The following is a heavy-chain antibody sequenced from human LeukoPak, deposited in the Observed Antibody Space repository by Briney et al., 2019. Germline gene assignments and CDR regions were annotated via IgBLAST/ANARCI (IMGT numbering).Heavy chain of an antibody. J-gene: IGHJ2*01. D-gene: IGHD2-15*01. Sequence: SETLSLTCTVSGGSISSYYWSWIRQPPGKGLEWLGYIYYSGSTNYNPSLKSRVTISVDTSKNQFSLKLSSVTAADTAVYYCARRVVRCSGGSCQYWYFDLWGRGTLVTVSS. CDR1: GGSISSYY. CDR2: IYYSGST. CDR3: ARRVVRCSGGSCQYWYFDL. V-gene: IGHV4-59*08.